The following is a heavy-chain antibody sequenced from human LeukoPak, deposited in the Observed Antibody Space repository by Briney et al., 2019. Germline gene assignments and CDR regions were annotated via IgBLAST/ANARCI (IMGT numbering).Heavy chain of an antibody. CDR1: GYTFTSYG. CDR3: VSDYPRGYYGMDV. CDR2: ISTYNGNT. V-gene: IGHV1-18*01. Sequence: GASVKVSCKASGYTFTSYGISWGGQAPGQGLEWMGWISTYNGNTNYAQNLQGRVTMTTDTSTSTAYMELRSLRSDGTAVYYCVSDYPRGYYGMDVWGQGTTVTVSS. J-gene: IGHJ6*02. D-gene: IGHD5-24*01.